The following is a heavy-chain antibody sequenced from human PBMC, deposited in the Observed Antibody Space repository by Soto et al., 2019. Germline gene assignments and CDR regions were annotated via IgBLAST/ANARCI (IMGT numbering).Heavy chain of an antibody. J-gene: IGHJ4*02. Sequence: PGGSLRLSCAASGFTFSNAWMNWVRQAPGKGLEWVSSISSTTNYIYYGDSMKGRFTISRDNAKNSLYLEMNSLRAEDTAVYYCARESEDLTSNFDYWGQGTLVTVSS. CDR2: ISSTTNYI. CDR3: ARESEDLTSNFDY. V-gene: IGHV3-21*06. CDR1: GFTFSNAW.